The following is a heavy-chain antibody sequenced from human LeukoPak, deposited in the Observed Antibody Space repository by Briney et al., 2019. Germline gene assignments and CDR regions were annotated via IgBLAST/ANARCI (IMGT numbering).Heavy chain of an antibody. Sequence: SETLSLTCTVSGYSISSGYYWGWIRQPPGKGLEWIGSIYHSGSTYYNPSLKSRVTISVDTSKNQFSLKLSSVTAADTAVYYCARVGAARLPDYWGQGTLVTVSS. CDR3: ARVGAARLPDY. CDR1: GYSISSGYY. V-gene: IGHV4-38-2*02. D-gene: IGHD6-6*01. CDR2: IYHSGST. J-gene: IGHJ4*02.